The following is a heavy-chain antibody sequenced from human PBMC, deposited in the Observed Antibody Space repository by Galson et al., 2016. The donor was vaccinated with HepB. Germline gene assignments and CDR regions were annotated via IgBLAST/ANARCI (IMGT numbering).Heavy chain of an antibody. CDR2: VDGSTDTT. D-gene: IGHD6-25*01. CDR1: GFTLNTYA. V-gene: IGHV3-23*01. J-gene: IGHJ3*02. CDR3: ARGTSGYAAFDI. Sequence: SLRLSCAASGFTLNTYAMSWVRQAPGKGLEWVSAVDGSTDTTYHADSVKDRFTLSRDNSRNSVSLQMNGLRVEDTAVYFCARGTSGYAAFDIWGQGTLVTVS.